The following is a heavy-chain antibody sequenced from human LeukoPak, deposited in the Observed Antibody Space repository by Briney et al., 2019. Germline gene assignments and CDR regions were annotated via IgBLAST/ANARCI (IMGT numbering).Heavy chain of an antibody. J-gene: IGHJ6*03. CDR1: GFTFSSYS. CDR2: ISSSSSTI. V-gene: IGHV3-48*01. D-gene: IGHD7-27*01. Sequence: PGGSLRLSCAASGFTFSSYSMNWVRQAPGKGLEWVSYISSSSSTIYYADSVKGRFTISRDNAKNSLYLQMNSLRAEDTAVYYCARETGAYYYYYMDVWGKGTTVTVSS. CDR3: ARETGAYYYYYMDV.